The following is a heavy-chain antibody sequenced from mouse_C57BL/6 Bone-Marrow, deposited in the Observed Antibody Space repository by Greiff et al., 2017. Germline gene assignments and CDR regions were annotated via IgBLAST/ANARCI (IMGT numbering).Heavy chain of an antibody. Sequence: QVQLQQPGAELVKPGASVKMSCKASGYTFTSYWITWVKQRPGQGLEWIGDIYPTSGRTNYNEKFKSKAILTVDTSSNTAYMQLSSLTSEDSAVFYCARTDPLGRRVDYGGQGTTLTVSS. D-gene: IGHD4-1*01. CDR1: GYTFTSYW. J-gene: IGHJ2*01. CDR3: ARTDPLGRRVDY. CDR2: IYPTSGRT. V-gene: IGHV1-55*01.